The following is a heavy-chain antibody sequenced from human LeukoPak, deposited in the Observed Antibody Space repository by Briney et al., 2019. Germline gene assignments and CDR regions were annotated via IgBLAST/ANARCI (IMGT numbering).Heavy chain of an antibody. V-gene: IGHV3-7*03. D-gene: IGHD5-12*01. CDR1: GFTFNNYW. CDR2: IKQDGSEK. Sequence: GGSLRLSCAASGFTFNNYWMSWVRQAPGKGLEWVANIKQDGSEKYYVDSVKGRLTISRDNPKNSLYLQMNSLRAEDTAVYYCARVGGYAIQDAFDIWGQGTMVTVSS. CDR3: ARVGGYAIQDAFDI. J-gene: IGHJ3*02.